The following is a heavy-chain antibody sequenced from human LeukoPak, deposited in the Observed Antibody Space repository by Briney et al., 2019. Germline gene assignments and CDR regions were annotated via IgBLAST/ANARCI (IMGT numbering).Heavy chain of an antibody. J-gene: IGHJ6*02. D-gene: IGHD3/OR15-3a*01. CDR3: ASGGRWRQVWTNSYYYAMDV. CDR1: GYSFIGYY. CDR2: INPNTGGT. V-gene: IGHV1-2*02. Sequence: GASVKASCKASGYSFIGYYLHWVRQAPGQGLEWMGWINPNTGGTAYAQKFRGSVTITRDTSISTAYMEMTSLTSHDTAVYYCASGGRWRQVWTNSYYYAMDVWGQGTTVTVSS.